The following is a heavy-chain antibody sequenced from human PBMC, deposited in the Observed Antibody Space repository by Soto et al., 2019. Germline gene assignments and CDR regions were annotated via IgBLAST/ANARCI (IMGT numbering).Heavy chain of an antibody. V-gene: IGHV1-18*01. Sequence: ASVKVSCKASGYTFTSYGISWVRQAPGQGLEWMGWISAYNGDTNYAQKLQGRVTMTTDTSTSTAYMELRSLRSDDTAVYYCARDKRDYYFWSGYYYYYYGMDVWGQGTTVTVSS. CDR3: ARDKRDYYFWSGYYYYYYGMDV. D-gene: IGHD3-3*01. J-gene: IGHJ6*02. CDR2: ISAYNGDT. CDR1: GYTFTSYG.